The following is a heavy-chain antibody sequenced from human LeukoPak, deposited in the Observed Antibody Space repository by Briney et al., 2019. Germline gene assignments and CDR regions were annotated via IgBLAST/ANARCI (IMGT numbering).Heavy chain of an antibody. CDR2: ISAGGTST. V-gene: IGHV3-23*01. D-gene: IGHD5-12*01. Sequence: GGSMTLSCALSAFTPSSYAMSWVRPPARKGLEWVSSISAGGTSTFYGGSVKGPLTICRDNSKNTLYLQKNSLRADDTAVYYCAQVGGYDWFFDYWGQGTLVTVSS. J-gene: IGHJ4*02. CDR1: AFTPSSYA. CDR3: AQVGGYDWFFDY.